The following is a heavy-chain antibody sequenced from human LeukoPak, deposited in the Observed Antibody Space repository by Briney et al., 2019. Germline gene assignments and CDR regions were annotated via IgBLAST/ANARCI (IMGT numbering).Heavy chain of an antibody. CDR2: IYTSGST. CDR1: GGSISSYY. V-gene: IGHV4-4*07. CDR3: ARESHPPYDFWSGYSSNWFDP. D-gene: IGHD3-3*01. J-gene: IGHJ5*02. Sequence: SETLSLTCTVSGGSISSYYWSWIRQPAGKGLEWIGRIYTSGSTNYNPSLKSRVTMSVDTSKNQFSLKLSSVTAADTAVYYCARESHPPYDFWSGYSSNWFDPWGQGTLVTVSS.